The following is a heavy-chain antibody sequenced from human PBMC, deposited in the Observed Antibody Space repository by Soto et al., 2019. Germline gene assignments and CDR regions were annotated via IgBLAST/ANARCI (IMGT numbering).Heavy chain of an antibody. J-gene: IGHJ4*02. CDR2: ISAYNGNT. V-gene: IGHV1-18*04. CDR3: ARYEDGSGRYYFDY. CDR1: GYTFTSYG. D-gene: IGHD6-19*01. Sequence: ASVKVSSKASGYTFTSYGISWLRQAPGQGLEWMGRISAYNGNTNYAQKLQGRVTMTTDTSTSTAYMELRSLRSDDTAVYYCARYEDGSGRYYFDYWGQGTLVTVSS.